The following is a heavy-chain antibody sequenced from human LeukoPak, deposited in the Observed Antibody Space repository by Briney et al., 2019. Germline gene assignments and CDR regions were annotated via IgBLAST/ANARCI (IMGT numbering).Heavy chain of an antibody. CDR1: GFILSSYS. Sequence: PGGSLRLSCAASGFILSSYSMNWVRQAPGKGLEWVSYISSSISTIYYADSVKGRFTISRDNAKNSLYLQMNSLRAEDTAVYYCAREGFLGSIILDWGQGTLVTVSS. J-gene: IGHJ4*02. CDR3: AREGFLGSIILD. D-gene: IGHD2-15*01. V-gene: IGHV3-48*01. CDR2: ISSSISTI.